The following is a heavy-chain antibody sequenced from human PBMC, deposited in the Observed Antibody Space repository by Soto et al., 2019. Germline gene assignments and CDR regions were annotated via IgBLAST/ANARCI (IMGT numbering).Heavy chain of an antibody. CDR3: ARDRNFEQRGLDN. J-gene: IGHJ4*02. V-gene: IGHV4-34*01. CDR1: GGSFSAYH. D-gene: IGHD6-25*01. Sequence: PSETLSLTCAVYGGSFSAYHWSWIRQPPGKGLEWIGEINHGGSTNYNPSLKSRVTISIDTSKSQFSLKLSSVTAADTAVYYCARDRNFEQRGLDNGGQGTLVTVPS. CDR2: INHGGST.